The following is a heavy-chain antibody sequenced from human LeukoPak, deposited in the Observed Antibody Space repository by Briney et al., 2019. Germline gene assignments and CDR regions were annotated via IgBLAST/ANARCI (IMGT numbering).Heavy chain of an antibody. D-gene: IGHD4-23*01. CDR1: GCTFSSYS. CDR3: AKDSRDGGYVDY. CDR2: INRSGGST. V-gene: IGHV3-23*01. Sequence: PGGALRLSCAASGCTFSSYSMSWLRQAPGKGLEGVAAINRSGGSTYYADSVKGRFTISRDNSKNTLYLQLNSLRAEDTAVYYCAKDSRDGGYVDYWGQGTLVTVSS. J-gene: IGHJ4*03.